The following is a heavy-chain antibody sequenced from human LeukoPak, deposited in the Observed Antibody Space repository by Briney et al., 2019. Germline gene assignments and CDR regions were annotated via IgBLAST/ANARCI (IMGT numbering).Heavy chain of an antibody. D-gene: IGHD5-12*01. CDR2: IKQDGTEK. J-gene: IGHJ4*02. CDR1: GFTFSDYS. Sequence: PGGSLRLSCAASGFTFSDYSMSWVRQAPGTGLEWVANIKQDGTEKHYMDSVKGRFTIYRDNAKNTLYLQMNSLRAEDTAAFYCGRGRPRGYSGYVIDYWGQGTPITVSS. V-gene: IGHV3-7*01. CDR3: GRGRPRGYSGYVIDY.